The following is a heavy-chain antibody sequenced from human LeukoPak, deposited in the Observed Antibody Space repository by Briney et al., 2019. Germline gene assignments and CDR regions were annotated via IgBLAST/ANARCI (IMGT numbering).Heavy chain of an antibody. CDR2: IYYSGST. J-gene: IGHJ4*02. V-gene: IGHV4-59*01. Sequence: FSSYAMTWSRKPQGKGLEWIGYIYYSGSTNYNPSLKSRVTISIDTSKNQFSLKLSSVTAADTAVYYCASSRWLQSIDYWGQGTLVTVSS. CDR3: ASSRWLQSIDY. CDR1: FSSYA. D-gene: IGHD5-24*01.